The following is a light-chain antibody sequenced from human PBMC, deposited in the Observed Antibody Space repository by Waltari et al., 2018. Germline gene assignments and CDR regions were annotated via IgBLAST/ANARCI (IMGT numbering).Light chain of an antibody. J-gene: IGKJ1*01. V-gene: IGKV1-39*01. CDR1: QSINTY. CDR2: AAS. Sequence: DIQMTQSPASLSASVGDRVTITCRASQSINTYLNWYQQKPEKAPKLLIYAASSLQSGVPSRFTGSGSGTEFSLTISSLQPEDFATYYCQQTYITPPTFGQGTNVEIK. CDR3: QQTYITPPT.